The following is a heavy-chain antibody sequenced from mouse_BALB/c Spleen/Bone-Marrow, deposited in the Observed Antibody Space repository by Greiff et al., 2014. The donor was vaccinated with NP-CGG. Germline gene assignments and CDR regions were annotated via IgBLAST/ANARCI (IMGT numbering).Heavy chain of an antibody. V-gene: IGHV5-6-5*01. J-gene: IGHJ2*01. D-gene: IGHD2-3*01. Sequence: EVMLVESGGGLVKPGGSLKLSCAASGFTFSSYAMSWVRQTPEKRLEWVASISSGGSTYYPGSVKGRFTISRDNARNILYLQMSSLRSEDTAMYYCAREVDGWYYFDYWGQGTTLTVSS. CDR3: AREVDGWYYFDY. CDR2: ISSGGST. CDR1: GFTFSSYA.